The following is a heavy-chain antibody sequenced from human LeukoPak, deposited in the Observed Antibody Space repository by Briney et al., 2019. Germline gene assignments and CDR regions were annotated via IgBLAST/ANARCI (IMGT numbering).Heavy chain of an antibody. V-gene: IGHV3-7*01. J-gene: IGHJ4*02. CDR1: GFTFSSYG. D-gene: IGHD2-15*01. Sequence: GGSLRLSCAASGFTFSSYGMHWVRQAPGKGLEWVANIKQDGSEKYYVDSVKGRFTISRDNAKNSLYLQMNSLRAEDTAVYYCAREIGGGHFDYWGQGTLVTVSS. CDR2: IKQDGSEK. CDR3: AREIGGGHFDY.